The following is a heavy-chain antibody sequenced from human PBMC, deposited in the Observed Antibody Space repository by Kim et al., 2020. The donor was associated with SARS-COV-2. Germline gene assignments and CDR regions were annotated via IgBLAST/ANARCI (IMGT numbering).Heavy chain of an antibody. CDR3: AREGLIEYSSSLEYGYYYYGMDV. CDR1: GGTFSSYA. V-gene: IGHV1-69*13. CDR2: IIPIFGTA. Sequence: SVKVSCKASGGTFSSYAISWVRQAPGQGLEWMGGIIPIFGTANYAQKFQGRVTITADESTSTAYMELSSLRSEDTAVYYCAREGLIEYSSSLEYGYYYYGMDVWGQGTTVTVSS. D-gene: IGHD6-6*01. J-gene: IGHJ6*02.